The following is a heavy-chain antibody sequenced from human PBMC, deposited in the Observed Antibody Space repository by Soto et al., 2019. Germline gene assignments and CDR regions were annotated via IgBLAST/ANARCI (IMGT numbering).Heavy chain of an antibody. CDR2: INPNSGDT. Sequence: ASVKVSCKASGYMFTGYYILWVRQAPGQGLEWLGLINPNSGDTKYAEKFQGRVSMTGDTSITTAYLELSSLTSDDKAVYYCATDRVAFDMWGQGTKVTVSS. V-gene: IGHV1-2*02. CDR3: ATDRVAFDM. J-gene: IGHJ3*02. D-gene: IGHD3-22*01. CDR1: GYMFTGYY.